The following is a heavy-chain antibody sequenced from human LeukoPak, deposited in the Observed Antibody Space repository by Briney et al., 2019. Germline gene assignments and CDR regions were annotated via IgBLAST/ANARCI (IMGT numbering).Heavy chain of an antibody. CDR1: GFTFSDHY. CDR2: ISDSGTTI. V-gene: IGHV3-11*01. J-gene: IGHJ5*02. Sequence: GGSLRLSCAASGFTFSDHYMSWIRQAPGRGLEWISYISDSGTTIDYADSVKGRFTISRDNAKNSLYLQMKSLRAEDTAVYYCAKDRGYSSVWFDPWGQGTLVTVSS. CDR3: AKDRGYSSVWFDP. D-gene: IGHD6-19*01.